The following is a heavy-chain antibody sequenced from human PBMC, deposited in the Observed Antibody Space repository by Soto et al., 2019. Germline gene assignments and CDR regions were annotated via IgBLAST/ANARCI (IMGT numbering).Heavy chain of an antibody. V-gene: IGHV1-18*04. CDR1: GYSFSSYG. CDR2: ISAYNGNT. CDR3: ARGGLLPGYYYYGMDV. D-gene: IGHD3-10*01. Sequence: ASVTVSCTASGYSFSSYGIGWVRQAPGQGLEWMGWISAYNGNTNYAQKLQGRVTMTTDTSTSTAYMELRSLRSDDTAVYYCARGGLLPGYYYYGMDVWGQGTTVTVS. J-gene: IGHJ6*02.